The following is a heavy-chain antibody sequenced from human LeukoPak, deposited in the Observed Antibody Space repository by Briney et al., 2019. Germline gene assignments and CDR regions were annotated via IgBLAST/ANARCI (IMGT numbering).Heavy chain of an antibody. V-gene: IGHV1-18*01. CDR2: ISGYNGNT. CDR3: AFSSYYLQGNYYYMDV. CDR1: GYTFTSYG. J-gene: IGHJ6*03. D-gene: IGHD1-26*01. Sequence: ASVKVSCKASGYTFTSYGISWVRQAPGQGLEWRGWISGYNGNTNYAQNLQGRVTITTDTSTSTVYMELRSLRSDDTAVYYCAFSSYYLQGNYYYMDVWGKGTTVTVSS.